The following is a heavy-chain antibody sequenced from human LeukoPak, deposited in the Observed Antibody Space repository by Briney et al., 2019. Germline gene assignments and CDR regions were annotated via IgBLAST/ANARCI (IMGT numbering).Heavy chain of an antibody. V-gene: IGHV1-24*01. Sequence: ASVKVSCKVSGYSLSELSTLGVRQAPGQGLEWMGGFDPGDDETICAQKFQGRDTLPEDTSTETAYLELSSVRSEDTAVYFCATEKDLLLDSWGQGTPVTVSS. J-gene: IGHJ5*01. CDR2: FDPGDDET. CDR1: GYSLSELS. D-gene: IGHD1-26*01. CDR3: ATEKDLLLDS.